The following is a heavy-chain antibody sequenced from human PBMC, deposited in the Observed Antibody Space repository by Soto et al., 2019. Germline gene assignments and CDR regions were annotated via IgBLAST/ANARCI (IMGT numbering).Heavy chain of an antibody. Sequence: ASVKVSCKASGYTFTSYSIHWVRQAPGQRLEWMGWISTANGNTKYSQNFQGRVTITRDTSASTAYVELSSLRSEDTAVYFCARWGSYSGSGFDPGTFDYWGQGTLVTVSS. D-gene: IGHD5-12*01. J-gene: IGHJ4*02. CDR2: ISTANGNT. V-gene: IGHV1-3*04. CDR3: ARWGSYSGSGFDPGTFDY. CDR1: GYTFTSYS.